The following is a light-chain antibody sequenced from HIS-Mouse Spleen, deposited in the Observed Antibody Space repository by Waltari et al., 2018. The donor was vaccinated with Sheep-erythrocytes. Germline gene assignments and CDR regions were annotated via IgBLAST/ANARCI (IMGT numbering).Light chain of an antibody. CDR2: DNN. J-gene: IGLJ3*02. V-gene: IGLV1-51*01. CDR1: SSNIGNNY. CDR3: GTWDSSLSAGRV. Sequence: QSVLTQPPSVSAAPAQKVTISCSGSSSNIGNNYVSWYQQLPGTAPKLLIYDNNKRPSGIPDRFSGSKSGTSATLGITGLQNGDEADYYCGTWDSSLSAGRVFGGGTKLTVL.